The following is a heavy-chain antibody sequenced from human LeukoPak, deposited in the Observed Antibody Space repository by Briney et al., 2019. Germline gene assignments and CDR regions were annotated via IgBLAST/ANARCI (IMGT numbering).Heavy chain of an antibody. V-gene: IGHV3-23*01. CDR2: ISGRGGST. CDR3: AKEGSGGFLYFDY. D-gene: IGHD3-10*01. Sequence: PGGSLRLSCAASGFTFSSYAMSWVRQAPGKGLEWVSAISGRGGSTYYADSVKGRFTTSRDNSKNTLYLQMNSLRAEDTAVYYCAKEGSGGFLYFDYWGQGTLATVSS. CDR1: GFTFSSYA. J-gene: IGHJ4*02.